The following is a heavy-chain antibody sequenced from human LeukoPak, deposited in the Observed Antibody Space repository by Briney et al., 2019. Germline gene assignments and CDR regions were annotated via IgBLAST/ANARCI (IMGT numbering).Heavy chain of an antibody. CDR2: ISSSSYFI. CDR3: AKAPPGKFDP. Sequence: PGGSLRLSCAASGFTFNSYSMNWFRQAPGKGLEWVSSISSSSYFIYYADSVKGRFTISRDNSKNTLYLQMNSLRAEDTAVYYCAKAPPGKFDPWGQGTLVTVSS. J-gene: IGHJ5*02. V-gene: IGHV3-21*04. D-gene: IGHD3-10*01. CDR1: GFTFNSYS.